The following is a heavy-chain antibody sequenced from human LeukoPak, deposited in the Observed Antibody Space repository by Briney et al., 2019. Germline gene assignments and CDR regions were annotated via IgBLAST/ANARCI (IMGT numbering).Heavy chain of an antibody. V-gene: IGHV1-69*13. CDR3: ASAFTRAPFDY. J-gene: IGHJ4*02. CDR2: IIPIFGTA. D-gene: IGHD3-3*02. CDR1: GGTFSSYA. Sequence: GASVKVSCKASGGTFSSYAISWVRQAPGQGLEWMGGIIPIFGTANYAQKFQGRVTITADESTSTAYMELSSLRSEDTAVYYCASAFTRAPFDYWAREPWSPSPQ.